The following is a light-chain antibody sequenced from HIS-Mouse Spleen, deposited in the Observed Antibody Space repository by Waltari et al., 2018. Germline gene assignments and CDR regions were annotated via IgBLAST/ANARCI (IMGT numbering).Light chain of an antibody. CDR2: EVS. Sequence: QSALTQPPSASGSPGQSVTISCTGTSSDVGGYNYVSWYRQHPGKAPKLMIYEVSKRPSGVPDPFSGSKSGNTASLTVSGLQAEDEADYYCSSYAGSNNWVFGGGTKLTVL. CDR1: SSDVGGYNY. J-gene: IGLJ3*02. CDR3: SSYAGSNNWV. V-gene: IGLV2-8*01.